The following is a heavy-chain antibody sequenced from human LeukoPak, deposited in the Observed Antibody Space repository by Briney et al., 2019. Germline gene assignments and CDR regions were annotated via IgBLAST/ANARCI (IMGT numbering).Heavy chain of an antibody. D-gene: IGHD5-24*01. CDR3: ARGRDADY. Sequence: SETLSLTCTVSGYSISSGYYWGWIRQPPGKGLEWIGSIYHSGSTYYNPSLKSRVTISVDTSKNQFSLKLSSVTAADTAVYYCARGRDADYWGQGTLVTVSS. CDR1: GYSISSGYY. J-gene: IGHJ4*02. CDR2: IYHSGST. V-gene: IGHV4-38-2*02.